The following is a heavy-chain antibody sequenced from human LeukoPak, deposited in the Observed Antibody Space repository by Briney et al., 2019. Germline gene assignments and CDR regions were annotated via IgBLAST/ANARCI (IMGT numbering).Heavy chain of an antibody. V-gene: IGHV4-4*07. CDR2: IYTSGST. CDR3: ARDSITMVRGNYGMDV. Sequence: SETLSLTSTVSGGSISSYYWSWIRQPAGKGLEWIGRIYTSGSTNYNPSLKSRVTMSVDTSKNQFSLKLSSVTAADTAVYYCARDSITMVRGNYGMDVWGQGTTVTVSS. J-gene: IGHJ6*02. CDR1: GGSISSYY. D-gene: IGHD3-10*01.